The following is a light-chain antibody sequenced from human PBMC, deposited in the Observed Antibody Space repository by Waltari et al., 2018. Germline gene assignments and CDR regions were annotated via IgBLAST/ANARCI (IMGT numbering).Light chain of an antibody. Sequence: QSALTQPASVSGSPGQSITISCTGTSRDVGGYNYVTWYQQHQGKAPKLMIFDVNKRPSGVPNRFSGAKSGNTASLTISGLQAEDEAEYHCSSYTSTNTWMFGGGTKLTVL. CDR2: DVN. J-gene: IGLJ3*02. CDR1: SRDVGGYNY. CDR3: SSYTSTNTWM. V-gene: IGLV2-14*03.